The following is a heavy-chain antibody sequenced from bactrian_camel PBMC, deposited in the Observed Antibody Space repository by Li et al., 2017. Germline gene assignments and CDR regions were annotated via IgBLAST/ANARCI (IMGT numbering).Heavy chain of an antibody. CDR3: AAAVREYCGNDLLRRAFGY. CDR1: GVTDSDYC. Sequence: HVQLVESGGGSVQAGGSLRLSCAVSGVTDSDYCLTWFRQALGKEREGLATIGGGGTTTYAASVKGRFTISQDSAKNTVYLQMNNLQPEDTGMYYCAAAVREYCGNDLLRRAFGYWGHGTQVTVS. CDR2: IGGGGTT. V-gene: IGHV3S26*01. J-gene: IGHJ6*01. D-gene: IGHD2*01.